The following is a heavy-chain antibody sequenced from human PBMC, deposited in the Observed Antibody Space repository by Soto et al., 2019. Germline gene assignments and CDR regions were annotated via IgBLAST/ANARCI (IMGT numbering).Heavy chain of an antibody. CDR3: VRIYDFWSGHDYHYYMYV. Sequence: PSQTLSLTCAISGDSVSSNSAAWNWVRQSPSRGLEWLGRTYYRSKWYTDYTTSSVKSRLTITPDTSNNQFSLRLNSVTPEDTAVYYCVRIYDFWSGHDYHYYMYVWDKGTTVTVS. CDR1: GDSVSSNSAA. D-gene: IGHD3-3*01. CDR2: TYYRSKWYT. J-gene: IGHJ6*03. V-gene: IGHV6-1*01.